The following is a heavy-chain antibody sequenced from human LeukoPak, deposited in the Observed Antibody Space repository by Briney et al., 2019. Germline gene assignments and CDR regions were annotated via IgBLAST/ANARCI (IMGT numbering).Heavy chain of an antibody. CDR1: GYTFSNYD. CDR2: MNPKSGNA. Sequence: ASVKVSCKASGYTFSNYDINWVRQATGQGFEWMGWMNPKSGNAGYAQKFQGRVTMTRDTSRGTAYMELSSLRSEDTAVYYCARPYCSAGSCFPNWLDPWGQGTLVTVSS. CDR3: ARPYCSAGSCFPNWLDP. V-gene: IGHV1-8*01. D-gene: IGHD2-15*01. J-gene: IGHJ5*02.